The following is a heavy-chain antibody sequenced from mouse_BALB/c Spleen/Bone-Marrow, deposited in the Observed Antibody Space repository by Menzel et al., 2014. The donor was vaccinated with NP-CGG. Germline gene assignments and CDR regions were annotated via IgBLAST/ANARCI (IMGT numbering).Heavy chain of an antibody. CDR2: IWGDGGT. D-gene: IGHD1-2*01. V-gene: IGHV2-3*01. CDR1: GFSLTNYG. CDR3: AKWDYYGYNYAMDY. Sequence: VQVVESGPGLVAPSQSLSITCTVSGFSLTNYGVSWVRQPPGKGLEWLGVIWGDGGTNYHSALISRLSISKDTSKSQVFLTLNILQTDDTATYYGAKWDYYGYNYAMDYWGQGTSVTVSS. J-gene: IGHJ4*01.